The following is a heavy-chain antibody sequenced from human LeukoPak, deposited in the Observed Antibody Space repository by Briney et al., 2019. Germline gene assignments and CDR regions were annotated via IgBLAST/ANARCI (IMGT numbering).Heavy chain of an antibody. V-gene: IGHV4-30-4*01. D-gene: IGHD1-26*01. CDR2: IYYTGTS. J-gene: IGHJ4*02. CDR1: GVSISSGDHN. Sequence: PSETLSLTCTVSGVSISSGDHNWSWIRQPPGKGLEWSGYIYYTGTSYDNPSRRGRVTMSVDVTNNRYSLNVTSVTAADTAVYYCVREKWGSSIFDSWGEGTLVVVSS. CDR3: VREKWGSSIFDS.